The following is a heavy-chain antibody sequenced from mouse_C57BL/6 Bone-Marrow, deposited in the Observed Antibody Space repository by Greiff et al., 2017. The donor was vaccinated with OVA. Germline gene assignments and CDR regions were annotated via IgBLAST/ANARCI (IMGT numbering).Heavy chain of an antibody. D-gene: IGHD1-1*01. J-gene: IGHJ2*01. V-gene: IGHV1-54*01. Sequence: VQLQQSGAELVRPGTSVKVSCKASGYAFTNYLIEWVKQRPGQGLEWIGVINPGSGGPTYNEKFKGKATLTADKSSSPAYMQLSSLTSEDSAVYFCARYPVVAPYFDYWGQGTTLTVSS. CDR2: INPGSGGP. CDR1: GYAFTNYL. CDR3: ARYPVVAPYFDY.